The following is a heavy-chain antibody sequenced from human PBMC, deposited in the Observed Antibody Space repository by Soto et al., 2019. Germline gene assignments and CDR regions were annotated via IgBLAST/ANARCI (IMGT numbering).Heavy chain of an antibody. D-gene: IGHD6-19*01. J-gene: IGHJ4*02. CDR3: AREEHSSGWSGFDY. V-gene: IGHV4-59*01. CDR1: GVSISSYY. CDR2: IYYSGST. Sequence: SETLSLTCTVSGVSISSYYWSWIRQPPGKGLEWIGYIYYSGSTNYNPSLKSRVTISVDTSKNQFSLKLSSVTAADTAVYYCAREEHSSGWSGFDYWGQGTLVTVSS.